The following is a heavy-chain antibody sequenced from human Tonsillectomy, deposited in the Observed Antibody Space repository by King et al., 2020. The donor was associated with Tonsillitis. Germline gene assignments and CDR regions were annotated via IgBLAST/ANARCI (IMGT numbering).Heavy chain of an antibody. Sequence: QLQESGPGLVKPSQTLSLTCNVSGGSISSDDYYWSWIRQPPGKGLEWIGYIYYSGSAYYTPSLKSRVSMSVDTSKNQFSLNLSSVTAADTAVYFCARVSGEWPNYYYFYYMDVWGKGTTVTVSS. CDR1: GGSISSDDYY. J-gene: IGHJ6*03. D-gene: IGHD3-16*01. CDR3: ARVSGEWPNYYYFYYMDV. CDR2: IYYSGSA. V-gene: IGHV4-30-4*01.